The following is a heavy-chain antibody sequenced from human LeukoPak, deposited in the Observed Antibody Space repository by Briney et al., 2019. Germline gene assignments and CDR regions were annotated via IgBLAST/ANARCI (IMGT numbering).Heavy chain of an antibody. J-gene: IGHJ4*02. D-gene: IGHD6-13*01. V-gene: IGHV3-7*01. CDR1: GFTFSSYW. Sequence: GGSLRLSCAASGFTFSSYWMSWVRQAPGKGLEWVANIKQDGSEKYYVDSVKGRFTISRDNSKNTLYLQMNSLRAEDTAVYYCARENRGKQLAHPTFDYWGQGTLVTVSS. CDR3: ARENRGKQLAHPTFDY. CDR2: IKQDGSEK.